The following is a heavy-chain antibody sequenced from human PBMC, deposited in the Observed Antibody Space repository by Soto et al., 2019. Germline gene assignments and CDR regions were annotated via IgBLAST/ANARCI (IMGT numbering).Heavy chain of an antibody. CDR2: INYSGST. CDR1: GGSFSSYY. Sequence: SETLSLTCAVYGGSFSSYYWIWIRQPTGKGLECIGYINYSGSTNYNPSLKSRVTISVDTSKSQFSLKLFSVTAADTAVYYCARYHCSAPSCYAFDYWGQGTLVTVSS. D-gene: IGHD2-2*01. V-gene: IGHV4-59*08. J-gene: IGHJ4*02. CDR3: ARYHCSAPSCYAFDY.